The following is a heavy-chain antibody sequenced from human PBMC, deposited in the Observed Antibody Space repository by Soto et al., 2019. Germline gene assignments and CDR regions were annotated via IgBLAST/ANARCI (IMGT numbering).Heavy chain of an antibody. D-gene: IGHD3-16*02. CDR2: FDPEDGET. J-gene: IGHJ5*02. CDR1: GYTLTELS. CDR3: ATAPEVVITFGGVISNWFDP. V-gene: IGHV1-24*01. Sequence: ASVKVSCKVSGYTLTELSMHWVRQAPGKGLEWMGGFDPEDGETIYAQKFQGRVTMTEDTSTDTAYMELSSLRSEDTAVYYCATAPEVVITFGGVISNWFDPWGQGTLVTVSS.